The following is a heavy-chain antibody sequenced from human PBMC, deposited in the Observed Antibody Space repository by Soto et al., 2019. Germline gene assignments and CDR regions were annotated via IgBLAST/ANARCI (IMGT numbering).Heavy chain of an antibody. Sequence: ASVKVSCKASGYTFTGYYMHWVRQAPGQGLEWMGWINPNSGGTNYAQKFQGRVTMTRDTSISTAYMELSRLRSDDTAVYYCARLPLGYCSSTSCLLIDYWGQGTLVTVSS. V-gene: IGHV1-2*02. J-gene: IGHJ4*02. CDR1: GYTFTGYY. CDR2: INPNSGGT. D-gene: IGHD2-2*01. CDR3: ARLPLGYCSSTSCLLIDY.